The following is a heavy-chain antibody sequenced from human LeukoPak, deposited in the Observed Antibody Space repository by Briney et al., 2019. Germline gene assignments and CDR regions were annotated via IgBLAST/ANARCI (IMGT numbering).Heavy chain of an antibody. CDR1: GFTFSNYW. CDR3: ARDMGSYYYDSSGYAYYYYYYMDV. D-gene: IGHD3-22*01. J-gene: IGHJ6*03. V-gene: IGHV3-74*01. CDR2: INSDGINT. Sequence: GGSLRLSCAASGFTFSNYWMHWVRQAPGKGLVWVSRINSDGINTSYADSVKGRFTISRDNAKNTLNLQMNSLRAEDTAVYYCARDMGSYYYDSSGYAYYYYYYMDVWGKGTTGTISS.